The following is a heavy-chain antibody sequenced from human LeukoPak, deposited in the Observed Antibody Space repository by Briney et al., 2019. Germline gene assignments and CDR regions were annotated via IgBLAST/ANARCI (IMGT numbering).Heavy chain of an antibody. Sequence: KPGGSQRLSCVASGFTFSDYYMSWLRQSPGKGLEGVSYIRRSGTTIHYADSVKGRFTISRDNAKNSLYLQMNGLRTEDTAVYYCARDRGAVPDVFDYWGQGTLVTVSS. V-gene: IGHV3-11*04. J-gene: IGHJ4*02. CDR1: GFTFSDYY. CDR3: ARDRGAVPDVFDY. D-gene: IGHD6-19*01. CDR2: IRRSGTTI.